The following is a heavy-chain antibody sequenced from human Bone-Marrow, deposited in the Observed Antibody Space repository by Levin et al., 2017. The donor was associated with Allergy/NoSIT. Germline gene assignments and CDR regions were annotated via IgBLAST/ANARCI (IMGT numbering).Heavy chain of an antibody. CDR2: IYHSGGT. V-gene: IGHV4-31*03. J-gene: IGHJ4*02. CDR3: ATDRGLKYPSGNYFDP. D-gene: IGHD2-2*01. Sequence: NSSETLSLTCTVSGGSISGSDYYWTWIRQHPGSGLEWIGNIYHSGGTYYNPSLKSRVNISVDTSKNQFSLNLRSVTAADTAVYYCATDRGLKYPSGNYFDPWGQGTLVTVSS. CDR1: GGSISGSDYY.